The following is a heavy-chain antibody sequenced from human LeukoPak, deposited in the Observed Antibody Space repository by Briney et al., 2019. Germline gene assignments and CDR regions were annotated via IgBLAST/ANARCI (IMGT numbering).Heavy chain of an antibody. CDR1: GGSISSYY. CDR3: AARSYDVLTGAFYYYMDV. J-gene: IGHJ6*03. Sequence: PSEILSLTCSVSGGSISSYYWSWIRQPPGKGLEWIGYILYSGSTNFNPSLKSRVTISVDTSKNQFSLKLSSVTAADTAVYYCAARSYDVLTGAFYYYMDVWGKGTTVTVFS. CDR2: ILYSGST. D-gene: IGHD3-9*01. V-gene: IGHV4-59*01.